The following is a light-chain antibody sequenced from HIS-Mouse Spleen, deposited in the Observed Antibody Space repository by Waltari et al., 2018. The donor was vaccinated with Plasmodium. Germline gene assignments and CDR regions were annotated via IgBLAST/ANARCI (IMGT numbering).Light chain of an antibody. J-gene: IGKJ1*01. CDR2: AAS. Sequence: DIQMTRSPSSLSASVGDRVTITCRASQSLRSYLNWYQQKPGKAPKLLIYAASSLQSGVPSRFSGGGSGTDFTLTISSLQPEDFATYYCQQSYSTWTFGQGTKVEIK. CDR1: QSLRSY. V-gene: IGKV1-39*01. CDR3: QQSYSTWT.